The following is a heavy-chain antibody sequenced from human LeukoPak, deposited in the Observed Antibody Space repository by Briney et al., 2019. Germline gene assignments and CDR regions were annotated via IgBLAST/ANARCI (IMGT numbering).Heavy chain of an antibody. Sequence: SGTLSLTCAVYGGSFSGYYWSWIRQPPGKGLEWIGEINHSGSTNYNPSLKSRVTISVDTSKNQFSLKLSSVTAADTAVYYCARAGDYGGKIVYWGQGTLVTVSS. V-gene: IGHV4-34*01. CDR2: INHSGST. CDR3: ARAGDYGGKIVY. J-gene: IGHJ4*02. D-gene: IGHD4-23*01. CDR1: GGSFSGYY.